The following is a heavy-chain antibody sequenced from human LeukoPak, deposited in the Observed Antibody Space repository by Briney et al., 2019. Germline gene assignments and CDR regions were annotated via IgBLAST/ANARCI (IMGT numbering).Heavy chain of an antibody. J-gene: IGHJ4*02. Sequence: SGGSLRLSCAASGFTLSTYSMNWVRQAPGKGLEWVSYISSSGNTIYYADSVKGRFTISRDNAKNSLFLQMNSLRAEDTAVYYCARRRDCDYWGQGTLVAVSS. CDR2: ISSSGNTI. CDR1: GFTLSTYS. V-gene: IGHV3-48*04. CDR3: ARRRDCDY.